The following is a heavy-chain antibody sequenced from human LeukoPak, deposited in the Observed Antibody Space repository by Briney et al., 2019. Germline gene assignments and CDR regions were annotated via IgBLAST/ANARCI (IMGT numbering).Heavy chain of an antibody. D-gene: IGHD1-26*01. CDR2: IYYSGST. V-gene: IGHV4-59*13. J-gene: IGHJ4*02. CDR1: GGSISSYY. CDR3: ARSGAWELPFDY. Sequence: PSETLSLTCTVSGGSISSYYWSWIRQPPGKGLVWIGYIYYSGSTNYNPSLKSRVTISVDTSKNQFSLKLSSVTAADTAVYYCARSGAWELPFDYWGQGTLVTVSS.